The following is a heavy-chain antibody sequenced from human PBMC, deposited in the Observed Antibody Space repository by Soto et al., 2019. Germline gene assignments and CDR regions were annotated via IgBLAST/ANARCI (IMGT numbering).Heavy chain of an antibody. CDR3: ASIPRRGYSYGIDY. D-gene: IGHD2-21*02. CDR2: IYFTGAT. J-gene: IGHJ4*02. CDR1: GGSIGSGTSY. Sequence: QVQLQESGPGLVKPSQTLSLTCNVSGGSIGSGTSYWTWIRQHPGEGLEWIGHIYFTGATYSNPSLRSRLTMSVDTSKNQFSLKLTSVTAADTATYYCASIPRRGYSYGIDYWGQGTQVTVSS. V-gene: IGHV4-31*03.